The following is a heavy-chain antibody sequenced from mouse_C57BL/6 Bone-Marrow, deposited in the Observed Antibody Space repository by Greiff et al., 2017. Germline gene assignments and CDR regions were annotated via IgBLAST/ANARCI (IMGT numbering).Heavy chain of an antibody. CDR3: AREVGYYWFAY. V-gene: IGHV1-7*01. Sequence: QVQLQQSGAELAKPGASVKLSCKASGYTFTSYWMHWVKQRPGQGLEWIGYINPSSGYTKYNQKFKDKATLTADKSSRTAYMQLSSLTYEDSAVYYCAREVGYYWFAYWGQGTLVTVSA. J-gene: IGHJ3*01. D-gene: IGHD2-3*01. CDR2: INPSSGYT. CDR1: GYTFTSYW.